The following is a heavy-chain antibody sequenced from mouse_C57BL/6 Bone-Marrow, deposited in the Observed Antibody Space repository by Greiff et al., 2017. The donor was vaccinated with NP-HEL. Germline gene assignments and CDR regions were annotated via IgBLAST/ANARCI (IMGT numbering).Heavy chain of an antibody. D-gene: IGHD2-4*01. CDR3: ARQAYYDYDDYAMDY. Sequence: EVKLMESGGGLVQPGGSLKLSCAASGFTFSDYYMYWVRQTPEKRLEWVAYISNGGGSTYYPDTGKGRFTISRDNAKNTLYLQMSRLKSEDTAMYYCARQAYYDYDDYAMDYWGQGTSVTVSS. J-gene: IGHJ4*01. V-gene: IGHV5-12*01. CDR1: GFTFSDYY. CDR2: ISNGGGST.